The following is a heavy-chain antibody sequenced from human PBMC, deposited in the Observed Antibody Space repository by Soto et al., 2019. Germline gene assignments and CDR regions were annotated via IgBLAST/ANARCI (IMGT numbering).Heavy chain of an antibody. CDR2: IYYSGST. Sequence: QVQLQESGPGLVKPSQTLSLTCTVSGGSISSGGYYWSWIRQHPGKGLEWIGYIYYSGSTYYNPSHKRRVTXSXDXXKNQFSLKLSSVTAADTAVYYCARSPEATVTAFDYWGQGTLVTVSS. CDR1: GGSISSGGYY. D-gene: IGHD4-17*01. J-gene: IGHJ4*02. CDR3: ARSPEATVTAFDY. V-gene: IGHV4-31*03.